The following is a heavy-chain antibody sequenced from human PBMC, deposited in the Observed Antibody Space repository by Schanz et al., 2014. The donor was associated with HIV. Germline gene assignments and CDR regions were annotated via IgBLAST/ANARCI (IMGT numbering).Heavy chain of an antibody. J-gene: IGHJ3*02. CDR2: ISYDGSNK. Sequence: QVQLVESGGGVVQPGRSLRLSCAASGFTFSSYGMHWVRQAPGKGREWVAVISYDGSNKYYADSVEGRFTISRDNSKNTLHLQMNSVRAEDTAVYYCAISARAVEDPGAFDIGGQGAMVAVSS. V-gene: IGHV3-30*03. D-gene: IGHD6-19*01. CDR1: GFTFSSYG. CDR3: AISARAVEDPGAFDI.